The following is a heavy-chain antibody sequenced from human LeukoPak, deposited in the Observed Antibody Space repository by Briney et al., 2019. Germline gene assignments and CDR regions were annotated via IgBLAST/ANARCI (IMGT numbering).Heavy chain of an antibody. J-gene: IGHJ4*02. D-gene: IGHD6-19*01. CDR1: GLTFSSYA. CDR3: AKEESSGWSDYFDY. Sequence: AGGSLRLSCAASGLTFSSYAMSWARQAPGKGLEWVSAISGSGGSTYYADSVKGRFTISRDNSKNTLYLQMNSLRAEDTAVYYCAKEESSGWSDYFDYWGQGTLVTVSS. V-gene: IGHV3-23*01. CDR2: ISGSGGST.